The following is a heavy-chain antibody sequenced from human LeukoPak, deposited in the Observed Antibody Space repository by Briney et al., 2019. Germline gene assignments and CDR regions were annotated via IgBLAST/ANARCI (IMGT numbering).Heavy chain of an antibody. V-gene: IGHV2-26*01. CDR3: ARTHTETDYCDSSGYYYDY. Sequence: SGPTLVNPTETLTLTCTVSGFSLSNARMGVSWIRQPPGKALEWLAHIFSNDEKSYSTSLKSRLTISKDTSKSQVVLTMTNMDPVDTATYYCARTHTETDYCDSSGYYYDYWGQGTLVTVSS. CDR2: IFSNDEK. CDR1: GFSLSNARMG. D-gene: IGHD3-22*01. J-gene: IGHJ4*02.